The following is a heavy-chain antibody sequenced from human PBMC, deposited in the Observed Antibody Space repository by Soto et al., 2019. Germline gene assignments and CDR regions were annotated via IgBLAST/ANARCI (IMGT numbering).Heavy chain of an antibody. CDR3: ARHYARIVRGSGSYSHYFGLAG. CDR1: GVSMRSSSYY. CDR2: IYYSSGT. D-gene: IGHD1-26*01. Sequence: SETLSLTCTVSGVSMRSSSYYWCWILQPPGRRLEWIGSIYYSSGTFYNPSLKSRVTISLDTSTNQFSLKLSSVTATDTAVYYCARHYARIVRGSGSYSHYFGLAGWGQGTTVPVAS. V-gene: IGHV4-39*01. J-gene: IGHJ6*02.